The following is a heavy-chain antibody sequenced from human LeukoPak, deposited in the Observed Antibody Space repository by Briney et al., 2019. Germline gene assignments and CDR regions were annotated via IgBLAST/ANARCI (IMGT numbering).Heavy chain of an antibody. Sequence: ASVKVSCKASGGTFSSYAISWVRQAPGQGLEWMGRIIPILGIANYAQKFQGRVTITADKSTSTAYMELSSLRSEDTAVYYCARGKGYSSSWYYYWGQGTLVTVFS. CDR2: IIPILGIA. D-gene: IGHD6-13*01. V-gene: IGHV1-69*04. CDR3: ARGKGYSSSWYYY. J-gene: IGHJ4*02. CDR1: GGTFSSYA.